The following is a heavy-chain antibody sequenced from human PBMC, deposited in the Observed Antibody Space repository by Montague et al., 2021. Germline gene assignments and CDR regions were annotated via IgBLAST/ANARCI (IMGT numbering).Heavy chain of an antibody. J-gene: IGHJ5*02. CDR3: APLRGLPAP. CDR1: GGSISSGDYY. D-gene: IGHD2-2*01. V-gene: IGHV4-39*01. Sequence: SETLSLTCSVSGGSISSGDYYWIWVRQSPGKGLVWIGSIDYSGSTYYNTSLRNRVIMSVDTSKNQFSLNLTSVTAADTALYYCAPLRGLPAPWGQGTLVTVSP. CDR2: IDYSGST.